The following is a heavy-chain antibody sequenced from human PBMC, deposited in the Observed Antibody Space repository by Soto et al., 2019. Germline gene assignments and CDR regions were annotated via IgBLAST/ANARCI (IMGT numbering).Heavy chain of an antibody. J-gene: IGHJ5*02. CDR2: IIPIFGTA. D-gene: IGHD2-2*01. CDR3: ARVPRRYCSSTSCFLARFDP. CDR1: GGTFSSYA. Sequence: SVKVSCKASGGTFSSYAISWVRQAPGQGREWMGGIIPIFGTANYAQKFQGRVTITADESTSTAYMELSSLRSEDTAVYYCARVPRRYCSSTSCFLARFDPWGQGXLVPVSS. V-gene: IGHV1-69*01.